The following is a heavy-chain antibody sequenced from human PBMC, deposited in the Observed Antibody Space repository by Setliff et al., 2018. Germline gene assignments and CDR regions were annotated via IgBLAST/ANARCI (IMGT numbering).Heavy chain of an antibody. CDR2: INHSGST. CDR1: GGSFSGYY. J-gene: IGHJ4*02. Sequence: PSETLSLTCAVYGGSFSGYYWSWIRQPPGKGLEWIGEINHSGSTNYNPSLKSRVTISVDTFKNQFSLKLSSVTAADTAVYYCARVVPAAMYFDYWGQGTLVTVSS. CDR3: ARVVPAAMYFDY. V-gene: IGHV4-34*01. D-gene: IGHD2-2*01.